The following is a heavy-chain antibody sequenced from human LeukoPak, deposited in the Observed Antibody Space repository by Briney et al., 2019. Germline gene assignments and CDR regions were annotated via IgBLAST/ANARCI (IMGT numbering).Heavy chain of an antibody. CDR3: AKRRELRGSTIDY. CDR1: GFNFNIYE. CDR2: ISGSGGST. D-gene: IGHD5/OR15-5a*01. J-gene: IGHJ4*02. V-gene: IGHV3-23*01. Sequence: PGGSLRLSCAASGFNFNIYEMNWVRQAPGKGLEWVSAISGSGGSTYYADSVKGRFTISRDNSKNTLYLQMNSLRAEDTAVYYCAKRRELRGSTIDYWGQGTLVTVSS.